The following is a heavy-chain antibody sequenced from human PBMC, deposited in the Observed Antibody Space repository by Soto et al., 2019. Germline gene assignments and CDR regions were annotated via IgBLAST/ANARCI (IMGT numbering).Heavy chain of an antibody. CDR1: GDTFTFYS. J-gene: IGHJ4*02. D-gene: IGHD3-10*01. V-gene: IGHV1-69*02. CDR2: INPILSMS. Sequence: QVQLVQSGAEVKRPGSSVKVSCKASGDTFTFYSINWVRQAPGRGLEWMGRINPILSMSNYAQRFQGRVTMTADKSTSTAYMELSSLPSEDTAIYYCASSYGSGYRAFDYWGQGALVTVSS. CDR3: ASSYGSGYRAFDY.